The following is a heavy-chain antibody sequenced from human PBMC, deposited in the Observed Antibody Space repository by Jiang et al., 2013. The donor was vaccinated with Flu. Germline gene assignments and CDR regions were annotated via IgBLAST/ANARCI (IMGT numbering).Heavy chain of an antibody. D-gene: IGHD3-10*01. CDR3: ARATAGYGSGEDGMDV. Sequence: SGAEVKKPGASVKVSCKASGYTFTSYAMHWVRQAPGQRLEWMGWINAGNGNTKYSQKFQGRVTITRDTSASTAYMELSSLRSEDTAVYYCARATAGYGSGEDGMDVWGQGTTVTVSS. CDR2: INAGNGNT. V-gene: IGHV1-3*01. J-gene: IGHJ6*02. CDR1: GYTFTSYA.